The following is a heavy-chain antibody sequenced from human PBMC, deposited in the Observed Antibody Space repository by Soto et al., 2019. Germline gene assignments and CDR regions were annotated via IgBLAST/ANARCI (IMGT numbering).Heavy chain of an antibody. V-gene: IGHV3-23*01. CDR1: GFTFSSYA. J-gene: IGHJ5*02. D-gene: IGHD6-13*01. CDR3: GKDPPEYRSSWTDNWFDP. Sequence: EVQLLESGGGLVQPGGSLRLSCAASGFTFSSYAMSWVRQAPGKGLEWVSANSGRGGSTYYADSVKGRFTISRDNSKNTLYLQRNRVRAEDTAVYYCGKDPPEYRSSWTDNWFDPWGQGTLVAVSS. CDR2: NSGRGGST.